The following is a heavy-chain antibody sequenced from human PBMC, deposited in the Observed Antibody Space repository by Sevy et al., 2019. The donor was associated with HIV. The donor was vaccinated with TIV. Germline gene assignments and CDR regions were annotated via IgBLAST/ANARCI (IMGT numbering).Heavy chain of an antibody. CDR2: ISGSGGNT. J-gene: IGHJ4*02. CDR1: GFTFSSYA. CDR3: AKDGLWLSVAY. V-gene: IGHV3-23*01. D-gene: IGHD5-18*01. Sequence: GGSLRLSCAASGFTFSSYAMTWVRQAPGKGLEWVSSISGSGGNTYYADSVKGRFTISRDSSKNTVSLTMISLRAEDTAVYYCAKDGLWLSVAYWGQGTLVTVSS.